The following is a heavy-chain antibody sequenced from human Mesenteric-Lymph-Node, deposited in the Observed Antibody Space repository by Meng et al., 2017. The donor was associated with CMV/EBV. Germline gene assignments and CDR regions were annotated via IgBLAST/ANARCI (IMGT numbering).Heavy chain of an antibody. V-gene: IGHV3-7*04. CDR1: GFTFSRYW. CDR3: VRDSGYQPHFDS. CDR2: IQQDGSEE. J-gene: IGHJ4*02. Sequence: SCAPSGFTFSRYWMYWVRQAPGKGLEWVANIQQDGSEEYYVDSVKGRFTVSRDNAKSSLYLQMDSLRADDTAVYYCVRDSGYQPHFDSWGQGTLVTVSS. D-gene: IGHD5-12*01.